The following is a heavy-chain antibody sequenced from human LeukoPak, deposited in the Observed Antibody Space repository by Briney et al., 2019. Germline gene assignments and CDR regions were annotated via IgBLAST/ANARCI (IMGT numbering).Heavy chain of an antibody. CDR3: ARVNTYYGSGSPI. CDR2: INTDGSST. V-gene: IGHV3-74*01. Sequence: GGSLRLSCAASGFIFSSYGMHWVRQAPGKGLVWVSRINTDGSSTSYADSVKGRFTISRDNAKNTLYLQMNSLRAEDTAVYYCARVNTYYGSGSPIWGQGTLVTVSS. J-gene: IGHJ4*02. D-gene: IGHD3-10*01. CDR1: GFIFSSYG.